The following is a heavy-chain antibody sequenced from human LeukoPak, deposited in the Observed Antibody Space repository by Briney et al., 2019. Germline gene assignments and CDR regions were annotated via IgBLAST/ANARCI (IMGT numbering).Heavy chain of an antibody. CDR2: INQSSNAM. J-gene: IGHJ3*02. CDR1: AFTSSTYS. D-gene: IGHD6-19*01. V-gene: IGHV3-48*02. Sequence: HPGRCLTPSRSPSAFTSSTYSMDWARQPPGKGLEWVSYINQSSNAMYYADSVKGRFIISIDDAESSLYLQMNSLRDEDTAVYYCARNDQWAFDIWGQRTMVTVS. CDR3: ARNDQWAFDI.